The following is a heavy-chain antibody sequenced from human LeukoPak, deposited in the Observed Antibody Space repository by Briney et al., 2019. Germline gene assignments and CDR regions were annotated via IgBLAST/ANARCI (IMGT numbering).Heavy chain of an antibody. Sequence: GGSLRLSCAASGLTFSSYAMSWVRQAPGKGLEWVSAISGSGGITYDADSVKGRFTISRDNSKNTLFLQMNSLRAEDTAVYYCAKDRGAVVRTFDSWGQGTLVTVSS. CDR1: GLTFSSYA. V-gene: IGHV3-23*01. J-gene: IGHJ4*02. CDR2: ISGSGGIT. D-gene: IGHD3-10*01. CDR3: AKDRGAVVRTFDS.